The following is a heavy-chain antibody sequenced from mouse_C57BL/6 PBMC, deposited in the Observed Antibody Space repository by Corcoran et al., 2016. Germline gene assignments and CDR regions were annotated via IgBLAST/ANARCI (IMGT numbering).Heavy chain of an antibody. D-gene: IGHD2-4*01. CDR3: ARGLREGWFAY. Sequence: QVQLQQSGAELARPGASVKLSCKASGYTFTSYGISWVKQRTGQGLGWIGEIYPRSGNTYYNEKFKGKATLTADKSSSTAYMELRSLTSEDSAVYFCARGLREGWFAYWGQGTLVTVSA. V-gene: IGHV1-81*01. J-gene: IGHJ3*01. CDR1: GYTFTSYG. CDR2: IYPRSGNT.